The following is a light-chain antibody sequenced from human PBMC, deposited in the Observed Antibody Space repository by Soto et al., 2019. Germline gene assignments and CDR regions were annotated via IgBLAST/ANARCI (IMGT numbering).Light chain of an antibody. CDR1: ENINKN. CDR2: GAD. V-gene: IGKV3D-15*01. J-gene: IGKJ4*01. Sequence: ETVMTQSPATLSVSPGEGATLSCRATENINKNLAWYQQKPGQAPRLLIYGADYRATGIPDRFSGRGSGTEFTLAISRLQSEDFAVYYCQQYNTWPLTFGGGTKVEIK. CDR3: QQYNTWPLT.